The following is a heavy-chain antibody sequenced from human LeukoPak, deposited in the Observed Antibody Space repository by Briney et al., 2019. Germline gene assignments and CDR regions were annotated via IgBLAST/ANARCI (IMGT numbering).Heavy chain of an antibody. V-gene: IGHV3-74*03. J-gene: IGHJ4*02. D-gene: IGHD3-22*01. Sequence: PGGSLRLSCAASGFTFSTYWMHWVRQAPGKGLSWVSRIDSDGSTTKYADSVRGRFTISRDNAKNTLYLQMNSLRAEDTVVYYCARERDSSGYPDYWGQGTLVTVSS. CDR1: GFTFSTYW. CDR2: IDSDGSTT. CDR3: ARERDSSGYPDY.